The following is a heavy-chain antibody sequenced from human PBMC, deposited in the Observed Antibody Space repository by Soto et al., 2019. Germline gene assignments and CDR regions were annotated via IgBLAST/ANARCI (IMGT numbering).Heavy chain of an antibody. CDR3: AGRVDTAIKLDVAGDYYYYYGMDV. J-gene: IGHJ6*02. V-gene: IGHV1-69*13. CDR1: GGTFSSYA. Sequence: GASVKVSCKASGGTFSSYAISWVRQAPGQGLEWMGGIIPIFGTANYAQKFQGRVTITADESTSTAYMELSSLRSEDTAVYYCAGRVDTAIKLDVAGDYYYYYGMDVWGQGTTVTVSS. D-gene: IGHD5-18*01. CDR2: IIPIFGTA.